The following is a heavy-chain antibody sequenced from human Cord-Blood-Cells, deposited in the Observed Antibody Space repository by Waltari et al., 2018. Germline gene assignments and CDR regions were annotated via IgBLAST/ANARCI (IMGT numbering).Heavy chain of an antibody. CDR3: ASPSGSYYDAFDI. V-gene: IGHV4-39*01. CDR1: GGSISSSSYY. J-gene: IGHJ3*02. Sequence: QLQLQESGPGLVKPSETLSLTCTVSGGSISSSSYYWGWLRQPPGKGLEWIGSIYYSGSTYYNPSLKSRVTISVDTSKNQFSLKLSSVTAADTAVYYCASPSGSYYDAFDIWGQGTMVTVSS. D-gene: IGHD1-26*01. CDR2: IYYSGST.